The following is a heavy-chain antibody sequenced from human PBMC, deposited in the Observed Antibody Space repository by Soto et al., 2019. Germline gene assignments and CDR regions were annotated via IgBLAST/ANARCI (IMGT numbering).Heavy chain of an antibody. V-gene: IGHV4-30-4*02. D-gene: IGHD1-1*01. CDR2: IYYSGST. CDR1: GCSISSGDYY. Sequence: SETLSLTCTVSGCSISSGDYYGSWIRQPPGKGLEWIGYIYYSGSTYYNPSLQGRVTMTTDTSTSTAYMELRSLRSDDTAVYYCARGNHFDYWGQGTLVTVSS. J-gene: IGHJ4*02. CDR3: ARGNHFDY.